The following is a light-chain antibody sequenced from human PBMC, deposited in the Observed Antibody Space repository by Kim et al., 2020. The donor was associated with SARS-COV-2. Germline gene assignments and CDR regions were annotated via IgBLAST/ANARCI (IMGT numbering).Light chain of an antibody. V-gene: IGLV2-11*01. CDR3: CSYAGTFTWV. Sequence: QSVLTQPRSVSGSPGQSVTISCTGTTSDVGGHNYVSWYQQHPGKAPKVMIYDVNKRPSGVPDRFSGSKSGNTASLTISGLQADDEADYYCCSYAGTFTWVFGGGTKVTVL. J-gene: IGLJ3*02. CDR1: TSDVGGHNY. CDR2: DVN.